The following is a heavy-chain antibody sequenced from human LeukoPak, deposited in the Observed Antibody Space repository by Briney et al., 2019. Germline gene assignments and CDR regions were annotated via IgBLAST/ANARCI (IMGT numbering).Heavy chain of an antibody. CDR3: AREGHDYGGKNLDY. CDR1: GYTFTGYY. D-gene: IGHD4-23*01. CDR2: INPNSGGT. J-gene: IGHJ4*02. V-gene: IGHV1-2*04. Sequence: ASVKVSCKASGYTFTGYYMHWVRQDPGQGLEWMGWINPNSGGTNYAQKFQGWVTMTRDTSISTAYMELSRLRSDDTAVYYCAREGHDYGGKNLDYWGQGTLVTVSS.